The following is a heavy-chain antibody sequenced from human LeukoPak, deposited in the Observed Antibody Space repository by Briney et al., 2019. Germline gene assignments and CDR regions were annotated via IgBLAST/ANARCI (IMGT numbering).Heavy chain of an antibody. J-gene: IGHJ4*02. Sequence: GGSLRLSCAASGFTFSSYSMNWVRQAPGKGLEWVAFIRYDGSNKYYADSVKGRFTISRDNSKNTLYLQMNSLRAEDTAVYYCAKDHDYGDSLDYWGQGTLVTVSS. D-gene: IGHD4-17*01. CDR1: GFTFSSYS. V-gene: IGHV3-30*02. CDR3: AKDHDYGDSLDY. CDR2: IRYDGSNK.